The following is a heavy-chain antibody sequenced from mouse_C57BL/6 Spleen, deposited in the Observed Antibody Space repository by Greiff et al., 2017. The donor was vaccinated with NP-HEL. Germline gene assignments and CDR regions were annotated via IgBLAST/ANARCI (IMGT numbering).Heavy chain of an antibody. J-gene: IGHJ2*01. D-gene: IGHD1-1*01. CDR3: ARRDGSSTLDY. V-gene: IGHV5-17*01. CDR1: GFTFSDYG. CDR2: ISSGSSTI. Sequence: EVKVVESGGGLVKPGGSLKLSCAASGFTFSDYGMHWVRQAPEKGLEWVAYISSGSSTIYYADTVKGRFTISRDNAKNTLFLQMTSLRSEDTAMYYCARRDGSSTLDYWGQGTTLTVSS.